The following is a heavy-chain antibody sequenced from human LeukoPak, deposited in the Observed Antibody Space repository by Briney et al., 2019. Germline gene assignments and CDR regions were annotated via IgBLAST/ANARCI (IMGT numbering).Heavy chain of an antibody. D-gene: IGHD4-23*01. Sequence: SETLSLTCTVSGGSISSSSYYWGWIRQPPGKGLEWIGSIYYSGSTYYNPSLKSRVTISVDTSKNQFSLKLSSVTAADTAVYYCARTKVESPSYYYYYMDVWGKGTTVTVSS. V-gene: IGHV4-39*07. J-gene: IGHJ6*03. CDR2: IYYSGST. CDR1: GGSISSSSYY. CDR3: ARTKVESPSYYYYYMDV.